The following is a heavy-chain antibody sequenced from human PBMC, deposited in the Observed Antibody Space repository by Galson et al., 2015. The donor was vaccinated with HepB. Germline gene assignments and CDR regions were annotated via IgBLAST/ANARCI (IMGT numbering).Heavy chain of an antibody. Sequence: SLRLSCAASGFRFSNYALSWVRQAPGKGLEWVATTTGRRSDTLYADSVKGRFTVSRDNAKNMVFLHMNSLTVADTAMYYCAKDAISSGANPWYFDFWGQGTLVAASS. J-gene: IGHJ4*02. CDR1: GFRFSNYA. D-gene: IGHD6-13*01. CDR3: AKDAISSGANPWYFDF. V-gene: IGHV3-23*01. CDR2: TTGRRSDT.